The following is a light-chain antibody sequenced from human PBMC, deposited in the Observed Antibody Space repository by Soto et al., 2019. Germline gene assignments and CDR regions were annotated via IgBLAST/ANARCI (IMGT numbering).Light chain of an antibody. J-gene: IGKJ4*01. V-gene: IGKV1-12*01. Sequence: DIQMTQSPSSVSASVGDTVTITCRASQDISSWVAWYQQKPGKAPKLLISAASSLQSGVPTRFSGSGSGTDSTLIISGLQPEDFATYFCQQGDSFPFTFGGGTKVEIK. CDR3: QQGDSFPFT. CDR2: AAS. CDR1: QDISSW.